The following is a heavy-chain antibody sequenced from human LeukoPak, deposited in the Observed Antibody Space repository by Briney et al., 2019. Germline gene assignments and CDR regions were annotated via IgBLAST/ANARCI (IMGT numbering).Heavy chain of an antibody. CDR2: IKSKTDGGTT. J-gene: IGHJ4*02. D-gene: IGHD3-22*01. CDR1: GFTFSNAW. Sequence: GGSLRLSCAASGFTFSNAWMSWVRQAPGKGLEWVGRIKSKTDGGTTDYAAPVKGRFTISRDDSKHTLYLQMNSLKTEDTAVYYCTTECAYYYDSSGYDPYYFDYWGQGTLVTVSS. V-gene: IGHV3-15*01. CDR3: TTECAYYYDSSGYDPYYFDY.